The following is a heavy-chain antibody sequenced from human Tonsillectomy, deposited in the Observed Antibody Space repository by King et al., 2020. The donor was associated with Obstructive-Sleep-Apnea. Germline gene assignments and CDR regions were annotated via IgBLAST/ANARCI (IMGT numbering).Heavy chain of an antibody. CDR1: GVTFSSYG. J-gene: IGHJ3*02. CDR2: IRDDGSNK. Sequence: VQLVESGGGVVQPGRSLRLSCAASGVTFSSYGMNWVRQAPGKGLEWVAFIRDDGSNKYYADSVKGRFTISRVNSKNTLYLQMNSLRAEHTAVYHFAKGYSSVDYDAFDIWGQGTMVTVSS. D-gene: IGHD1-26*01. CDR3: AKGYSSVDYDAFDI. V-gene: IGHV3-30*02.